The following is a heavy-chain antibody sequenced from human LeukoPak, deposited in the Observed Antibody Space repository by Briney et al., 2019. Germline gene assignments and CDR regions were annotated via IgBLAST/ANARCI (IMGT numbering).Heavy chain of an antibody. CDR1: GFTFSSNW. D-gene: IGHD5-24*01. V-gene: IGHV3-74*01. Sequence: GGSLRLSCAASGFTFSSNWMHWVRQAPGKGLVWVSRINSDGSSRSYAESVKGRFTISRDNAKNTLYLQMDSLRAEDTAVYYCTRPRDGYNSFDYWGQGTLVTVSS. J-gene: IGHJ4*02. CDR3: TRPRDGYNSFDY. CDR2: INSDGSSR.